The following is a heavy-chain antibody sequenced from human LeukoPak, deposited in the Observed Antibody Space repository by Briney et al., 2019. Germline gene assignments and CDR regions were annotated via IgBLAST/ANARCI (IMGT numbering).Heavy chain of an antibody. CDR1: GYTFTSYG. V-gene: IGHV1-18*01. Sequence: ASVKVSCKASGYTFTSYGISWVRQAPGQGLEWMGWISAYNGNTNYAQKLQGRVTMTTDTSTSTAYMELRSLRSDDTAVYYCARERGMWSVTPKTTDYWGQGTLVTVSS. J-gene: IGHJ4*02. CDR3: ARERGMWSVTPKTTDY. CDR2: ISAYNGNT. D-gene: IGHD4-17*01.